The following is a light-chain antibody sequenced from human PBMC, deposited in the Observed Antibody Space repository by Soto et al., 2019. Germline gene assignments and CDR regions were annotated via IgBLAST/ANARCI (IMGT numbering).Light chain of an antibody. Sequence: DIQMTQSPSSLSASVGVRVTITCRSSQSIRSYFSWSQQNPAKAPKLLIYAASSLQSGVPSRFSGSGAGTDFTRTISNLQPQDLATYYCHQSYSTPYTFGQRTKLEIK. CDR2: AAS. CDR3: HQSYSTPYT. V-gene: IGKV1-39*01. CDR1: QSIRSY. J-gene: IGKJ2*01.